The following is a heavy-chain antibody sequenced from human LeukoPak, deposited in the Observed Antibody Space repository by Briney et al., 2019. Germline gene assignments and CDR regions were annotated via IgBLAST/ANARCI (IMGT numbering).Heavy chain of an antibody. Sequence: SETLSLTCAVYGGSFSGYYWSWIRQPPGKGLEWIGEINHSGSTNYNPSLKSRVTMSVDTSKNQFSLKLSSVTAADTAVYYCARDTGDGYNRSDAFDIWGQGTMVTVSS. D-gene: IGHD5-24*01. CDR1: GGSFSGYY. CDR2: INHSGST. J-gene: IGHJ3*02. V-gene: IGHV4-34*01. CDR3: ARDTGDGYNRSDAFDI.